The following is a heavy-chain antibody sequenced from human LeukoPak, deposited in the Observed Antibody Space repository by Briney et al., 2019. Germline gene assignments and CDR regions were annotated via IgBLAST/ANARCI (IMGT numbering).Heavy chain of an antibody. V-gene: IGHV3-30*19. CDR1: GFTFSSYG. J-gene: IGHJ4*02. CDR2: IWYDGSNK. Sequence: GGSLRLSCAASGFTFSSYGMHWVRQAPGKGLEWVAVIWYDGSNKYYADSVKGRFTISRDNSKNTLYLQMNSLRAEDTAVYYCARDLHDSSGYLDYWGQGTLVTVSS. D-gene: IGHD3-22*01. CDR3: ARDLHDSSGYLDY.